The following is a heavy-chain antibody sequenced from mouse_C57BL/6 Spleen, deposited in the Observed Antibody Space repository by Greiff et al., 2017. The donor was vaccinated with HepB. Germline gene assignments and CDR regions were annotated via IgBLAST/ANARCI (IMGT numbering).Heavy chain of an antibody. V-gene: IGHV5-17*01. D-gene: IGHD1-1*01. CDR3: ARQITTVRGYFDV. J-gene: IGHJ1*03. CDR1: GFTFSDYG. CDR2: ISSGSSTI. Sequence: EVKVVESGGGLVKPGGSLKLSCAASGFTFSDYGMHWVRQAPEKGLEWVAYISSGSSTIYYADTVKGRFTISRDNAKNTLFLQMTSLRSEDTAMYYCARQITTVRGYFDVWGTGTTVTVSS.